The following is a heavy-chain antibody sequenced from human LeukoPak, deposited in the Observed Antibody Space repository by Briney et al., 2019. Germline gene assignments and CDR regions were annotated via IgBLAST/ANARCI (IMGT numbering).Heavy chain of an antibody. D-gene: IGHD1-26*01. CDR3: AREGKWELLPAYYYMDV. Sequence: GGSLRLSCAASGFTFSSYSMNWVRQAPGKGLEWVSSISSSSSYIYYADSVKGRFTISRDNAENPLYLQMNSLRAEDTAVYYCAREGKWELLPAYYYMDVWGKGTTVTISS. CDR2: ISSSSSYI. J-gene: IGHJ6*03. CDR1: GFTFSSYS. V-gene: IGHV3-21*01.